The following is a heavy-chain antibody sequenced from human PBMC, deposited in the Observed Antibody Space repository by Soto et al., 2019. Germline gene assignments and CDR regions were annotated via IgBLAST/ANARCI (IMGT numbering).Heavy chain of an antibody. CDR2: INALFETA. J-gene: IGHJ4*02. CDR1: GDAFSSYA. CDR3: AASDSSSWQHDY. D-gene: IGHD6-13*01. V-gene: IGHV1-69*01. Sequence: QVQLVQSGAELKKPGSSVRVSCKISGDAFSSYASSWVRQAPGEGLEWVVGINALFETANYAQNLQGIVTITAVASTTTAYMEVTRLRPEATAIFYCAASDSSSWQHDYWGQGTLITVSS.